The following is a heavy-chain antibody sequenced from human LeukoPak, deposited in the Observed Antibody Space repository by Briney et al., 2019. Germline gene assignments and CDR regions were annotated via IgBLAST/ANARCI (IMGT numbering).Heavy chain of an antibody. Sequence: ASVSLTCNASGYTITSRSYCWGWKRQAPGYEWMGRISAYNGNTNYAQKLQGRVTMTTETYSSTAYIELRRLRSDHTAVYYCARLDDSSGEFYDYWGQGTLVTVSS. CDR1: GYTITSRS. V-gene: IGHV1-18*01. J-gene: IGHJ4*02. D-gene: IGHD3-22*01. CDR3: ARLDDSSGEFYDY. CDR2: ISAYNGNT.